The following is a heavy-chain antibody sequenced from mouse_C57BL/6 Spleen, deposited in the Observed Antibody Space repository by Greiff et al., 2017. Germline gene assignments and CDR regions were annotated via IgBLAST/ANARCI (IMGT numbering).Heavy chain of an antibody. Sequence: QVQLQQPGAELVMPGASVKLSCKASGYTFTSYWMHWVKQRPGQGLEWIGEIDPSDSYTNYNQKFKGKSTLTVDKSSSTAYMQLSSLTSEDSAVYYCARGGYYPEYYAMDYWGQGTSVTVSS. D-gene: IGHD1-1*01. CDR2: IDPSDSYT. CDR1: GYTFTSYW. V-gene: IGHV1-69*01. J-gene: IGHJ4*01. CDR3: ARGGYYPEYYAMDY.